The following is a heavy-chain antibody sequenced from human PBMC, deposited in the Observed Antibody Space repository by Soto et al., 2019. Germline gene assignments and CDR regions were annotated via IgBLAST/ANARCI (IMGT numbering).Heavy chain of an antibody. CDR2: IRDSGSSK. J-gene: IGHJ6*02. D-gene: IGHD6-6*01. CDR3: AKDRSSIAFYGMDV. V-gene: IGHV3-23*01. CDR1: GFTFSSYA. Sequence: GGSLRLSCAASGFTFSSYAMSWVRQAPGKGLEWVAVIRDSGSSKYYADSVKGRFTISRDNSKNTLYLQMNSLRAEDTAVYYCAKDRSSIAFYGMDVWGQGTTVTVSS.